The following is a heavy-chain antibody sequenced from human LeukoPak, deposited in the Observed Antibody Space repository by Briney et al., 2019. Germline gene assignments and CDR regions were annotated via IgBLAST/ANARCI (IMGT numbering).Heavy chain of an antibody. Sequence: PVGSLRLSCAASGFTFSSYAMSWVRQAPGEGLEWVSAISGSGGSTYYADSVKGRFTISRDNSKNTLYLQMNSLRAEDTAVYYCAKSGQLVPYYYYYMDVWGKGTTVTVSS. CDR1: GFTFSSYA. J-gene: IGHJ6*03. CDR2: ISGSGGST. V-gene: IGHV3-23*01. D-gene: IGHD6-13*01. CDR3: AKSGQLVPYYYYYMDV.